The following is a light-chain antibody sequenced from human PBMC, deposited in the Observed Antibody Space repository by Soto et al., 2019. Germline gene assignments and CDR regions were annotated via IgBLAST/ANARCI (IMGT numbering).Light chain of an antibody. CDR3: QQYFDVPFT. CDR2: WAS. J-gene: IGKJ4*01. V-gene: IGKV4-1*01. CDR1: RRVVYKSVTKNQ. Sequence: DIVITHSPYSLDVSLXERATMNYKCSRRVVYKSVTKNQIAWYQQXPGQPPXWXXYWASTREYGGPERFSGSGSVTDFTLTISSLEAEDVAFYWCQQYFDVPFTFGGGTKVDIK.